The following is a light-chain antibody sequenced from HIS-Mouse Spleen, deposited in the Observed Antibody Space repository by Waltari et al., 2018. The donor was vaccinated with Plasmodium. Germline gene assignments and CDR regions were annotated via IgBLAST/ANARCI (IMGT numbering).Light chain of an antibody. Sequence: DIQMTQSTSSLSASVGDRVTITCRARQSISSYLNWYQQKPGKAPKRLIYAASSLQSGVPSRFSGSGSGTDFTLTISSLQPEDFATYYCQQSYSTPWTFGQGTKVEIK. CDR2: AAS. CDR3: QQSYSTPWT. V-gene: IGKV1-39*01. CDR1: QSISSY. J-gene: IGKJ1*01.